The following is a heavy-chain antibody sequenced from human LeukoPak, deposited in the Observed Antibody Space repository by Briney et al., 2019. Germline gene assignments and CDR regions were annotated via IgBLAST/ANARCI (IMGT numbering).Heavy chain of an antibody. V-gene: IGHV3-7*01. J-gene: IGHJ4*02. CDR3: ARDLNWETY. CDR1: GCTFSSYW. D-gene: IGHD7-27*01. Sequence: PGGSLRLYCVASGCTFSSYWMTWVRQAPGKGLEWVANIKTDGSQIYYVDSVRGRFTISRDNAKNSLYLQMNSLRVEDTAVYYCARDLNWETYWGQGTLVSVSS. CDR2: IKTDGSQI.